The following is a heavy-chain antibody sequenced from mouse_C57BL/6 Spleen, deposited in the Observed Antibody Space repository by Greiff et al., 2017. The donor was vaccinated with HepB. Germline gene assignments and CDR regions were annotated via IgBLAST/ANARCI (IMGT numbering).Heavy chain of an antibody. CDR1: GFTFSSYG. J-gene: IGHJ4*01. D-gene: IGHD2-10*02. V-gene: IGHV5-6*01. CDR3: ARGYGKGAMDY. Sequence: EVKLVESGGDLVKPGGSLKLSCAASGFTFSSYGMSWVRQTPDKRLEWVATISSGGSYTYYPDSVKGRFTISRDNAKNTLYLQMSSLKSEDTAMYYCARGYGKGAMDYWGQGTSVTVSS. CDR2: ISSGGSYT.